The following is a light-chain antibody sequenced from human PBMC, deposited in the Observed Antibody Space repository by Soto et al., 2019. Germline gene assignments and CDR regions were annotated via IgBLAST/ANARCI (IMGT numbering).Light chain of an antibody. V-gene: IGKV4-1*01. Sequence: DVVITPSLDFLAVSLGGRATIACKSSQTFLSSSNNRNYLAWYQQKPGQPPRLLIYWASTRDSGVPDRFSGSGSGTDFTLTISSLQAEDVAVYYCQQYYSSPLTFGGGTKV. CDR1: QTFLSSSNNRNY. J-gene: IGKJ4*02. CDR2: WAS. CDR3: QQYYSSPLT.